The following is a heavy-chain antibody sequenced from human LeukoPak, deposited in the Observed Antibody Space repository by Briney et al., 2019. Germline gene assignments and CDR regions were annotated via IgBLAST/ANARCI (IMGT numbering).Heavy chain of an antibody. D-gene: IGHD4-23*01. CDR3: ARGGVSVGGNFDY. V-gene: IGHV3-21*01. Sequence: PGGSLRLSCAASGFTFSSYSMNWVRQAPGKGLEWVSFISSSSSYIYYADSVKGRFTISRDNAKNSLYLQMNSLRAEDTAVYYCARGGVSVGGNFDYWGQGTLVTVSS. CDR1: GFTFSSYS. J-gene: IGHJ4*02. CDR2: ISSSSSYI.